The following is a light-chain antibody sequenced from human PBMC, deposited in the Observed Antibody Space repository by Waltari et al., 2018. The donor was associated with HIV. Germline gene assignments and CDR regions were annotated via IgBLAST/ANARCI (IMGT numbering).Light chain of an antibody. Sequence: SSELTQDPAVSVALGQTVRITCQGDSLRSYYASWYQQKPGQAPVLVIYGKNNRPSGIPDRFSGSSSGNTASLTSAGAQAEDEADCYCNSRDSSGNLVFGGGTKLTVL. V-gene: IGLV3-19*01. J-gene: IGLJ2*01. CDR2: GKN. CDR3: NSRDSSGNLV. CDR1: SLRSYY.